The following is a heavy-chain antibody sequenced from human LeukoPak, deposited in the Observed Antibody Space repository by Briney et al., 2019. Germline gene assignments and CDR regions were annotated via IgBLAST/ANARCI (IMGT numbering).Heavy chain of an antibody. CDR3: ARGTSIYCGGDCYSGIAPWFNP. Sequence: GGSLRLSCAASGFTFSSYAMHWVRQAPGKGLEWVTLISYDGSNNYYADSVKGRFTISRDNSKNTLYLQMNSLIPEDTAVYYCARGTSIYCGGDCYSGIAPWFNPWGQGTLVTVFS. CDR1: GFTFSSYA. V-gene: IGHV3-30*04. D-gene: IGHD2-21*02. CDR2: ISYDGSNN. J-gene: IGHJ5*02.